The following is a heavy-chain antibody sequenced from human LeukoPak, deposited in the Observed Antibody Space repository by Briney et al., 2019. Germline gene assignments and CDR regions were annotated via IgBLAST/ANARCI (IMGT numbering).Heavy chain of an antibody. CDR1: GGSISSGSYY. J-gene: IGHJ5*02. CDR3: ARESAAWFDP. D-gene: IGHD6-25*01. V-gene: IGHV4-61*02. Sequence: SQTLSLTCSVSGGSISSGSYYWSWIRQPAGKGLEWIGRIFITGSTNYNPSLKSRVAISVDTSKNQISLKLSSVTAADTAVYYCARESAAWFDPWGQGTLVTVSS. CDR2: IFITGST.